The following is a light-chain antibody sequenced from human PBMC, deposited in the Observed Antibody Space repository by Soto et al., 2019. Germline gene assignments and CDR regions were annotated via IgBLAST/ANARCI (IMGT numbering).Light chain of an antibody. Sequence: SYELTQPPSVSVAPGQTARLTCGGSNIGSKTVHWYQQKPGQAPVLVVYDDADRPSVIPEQFSGSNSGNTAALTISRVEAGHEADYYCQVWDANTDHVVFGGGTKLTVL. CDR2: DDA. CDR1: NIGSKT. CDR3: QVWDANTDHVV. V-gene: IGLV3-21*02. J-gene: IGLJ2*01.